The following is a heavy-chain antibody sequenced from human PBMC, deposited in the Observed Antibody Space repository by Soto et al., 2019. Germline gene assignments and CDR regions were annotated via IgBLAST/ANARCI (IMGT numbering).Heavy chain of an antibody. V-gene: IGHV3-74*01. D-gene: IGHD3-10*01. CDR3: TRDRPGPPHAFDY. CDR1: GFTFSSDW. Sequence: EVQLVESGGGLAQPGGSLRLSCAASGFTFSSDWMHWVRQAPGKGLVWVSRINTDGSGTSYADSVKGRFTSARDNAKNSMYPQMKRLRGEDTAVYACTRDRPGPPHAFDYWGQGNMVTVSS. J-gene: IGHJ4*02. CDR2: INTDGSGT.